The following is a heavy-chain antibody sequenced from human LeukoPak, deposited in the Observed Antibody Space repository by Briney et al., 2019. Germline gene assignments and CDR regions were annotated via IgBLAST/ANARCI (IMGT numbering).Heavy chain of an antibody. J-gene: IGHJ5*02. D-gene: IGHD3-16*01. Sequence: GGSLRLSCAASGIIITSYWMSWVRQTPGKGLEWVANIKQDGSEKNYVDSVKGRFTIFRDNARNSLYLQMNSLRAEDTAVYYCASHSYGYNHWGQGTLVIVSS. CDR1: GIIITSYW. CDR2: IKQDGSEK. CDR3: ASHSYGYNH. V-gene: IGHV3-7*01.